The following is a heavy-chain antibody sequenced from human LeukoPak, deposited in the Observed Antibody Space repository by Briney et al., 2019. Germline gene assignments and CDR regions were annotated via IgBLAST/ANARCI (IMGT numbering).Heavy chain of an antibody. CDR2: ISNGGSAT. CDR1: GYTFSPYW. D-gene: IGHD3-10*02. J-gene: IGHJ4*02. Sequence: GGSLRLSCVASGYTFSPYWMSWVRQTPGKGLEWVASISNGGSATYYVDSVRGRFTISRDDAKNSLFLQMNGLRADDTAVYYCTRENYVPDSWGQGTLVTASS. CDR3: TRENYVPDS. V-gene: IGHV3-7*03.